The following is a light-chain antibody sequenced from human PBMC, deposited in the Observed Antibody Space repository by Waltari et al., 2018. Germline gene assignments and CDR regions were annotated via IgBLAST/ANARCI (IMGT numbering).Light chain of an antibody. Sequence: QSALTQPASVPGSPGQSVSLSCTGTSNDVGGFGYVSLYQQFPGKAPKLRIYEVSYRPSGVSSRFSGSKSGNTASLTISGLQAEDEAVYYCSSHTSTVPHVFGTGTKVTVV. J-gene: IGLJ1*01. CDR1: SNDVGGFGY. CDR2: EVS. CDR3: SSHTSTVPHV. V-gene: IGLV2-14*01.